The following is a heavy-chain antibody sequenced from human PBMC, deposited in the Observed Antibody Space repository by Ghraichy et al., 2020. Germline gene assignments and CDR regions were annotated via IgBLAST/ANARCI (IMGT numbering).Heavy chain of an antibody. D-gene: IGHD6-19*01. Sequence: ASVKVSCKASGYTFSDYYIHWVRQAPGQGLEWMGWINANSGGTKYAHKFQGWAAMTSDTSISTAYMELTRLTSDDTAVYYCARGGYSTVWYDSGYYGVDVWGQGATVTVAS. CDR3: ARGGYSTVWYDSGYYGVDV. CDR2: INANSGGT. V-gene: IGHV1-2*04. J-gene: IGHJ6*02. CDR1: GYTFSDYY.